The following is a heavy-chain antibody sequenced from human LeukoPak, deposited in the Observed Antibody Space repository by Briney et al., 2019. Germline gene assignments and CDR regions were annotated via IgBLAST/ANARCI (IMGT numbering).Heavy chain of an antibody. CDR3: ARQYSGGWSMDV. Sequence: PSETLSLTCTVSGGSISSSSYYWGWIRQPPGKGLEWIGSIYYSGSTYYNPSLKSRVTMSVDTSKNQFSLKLSSVTAADTAVYYCARQYSGGWSMDVWGKGTTVTVSS. CDR1: GGSISSSSYY. CDR2: IYYSGST. J-gene: IGHJ6*04. D-gene: IGHD6-19*01. V-gene: IGHV4-39*01.